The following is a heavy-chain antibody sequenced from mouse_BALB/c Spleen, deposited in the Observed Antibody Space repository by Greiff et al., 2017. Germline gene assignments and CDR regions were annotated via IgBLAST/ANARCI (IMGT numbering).Heavy chain of an antibody. J-gene: IGHJ4*01. D-gene: IGHD2-4*01. CDR3: TRGSTMITRDYAMDH. Sequence: QVQLQQSGAELVKPGASVKLSCKASGYTFTSYYMYWVKQRPGQGLEWIGEINPSNGGTNFNEKFKSKATLTVDKSSSTAYMQLSSLTSEDSAVYYCTRGSTMITRDYAMDHWGQGTSVTVSS. CDR2: INPSNGGT. CDR1: GYTFTSYY. V-gene: IGHV1S81*02.